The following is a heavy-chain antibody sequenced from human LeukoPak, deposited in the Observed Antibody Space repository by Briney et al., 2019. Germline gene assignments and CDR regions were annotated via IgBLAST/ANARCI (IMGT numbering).Heavy chain of an antibody. CDR3: ARGAGYSSSSGSSDYYYYYYMDV. CDR2: INHSGST. Sequence: PSETLSLTCAVYGGSFSGYYWSWTRQPPGKGLEWIGEINHSGSTNYNPSLKSRVTISVDTSKNQFSLKLSSVTAADTAVYYCARGAGYSSSSGSSDYYYYYYMDVWGKGTTVTVSS. D-gene: IGHD6-6*01. CDR1: GGSFSGYY. J-gene: IGHJ6*03. V-gene: IGHV4-34*01.